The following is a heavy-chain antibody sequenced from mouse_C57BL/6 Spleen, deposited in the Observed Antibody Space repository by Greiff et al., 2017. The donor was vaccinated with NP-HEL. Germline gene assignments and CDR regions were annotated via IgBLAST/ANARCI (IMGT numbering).Heavy chain of an antibody. Sequence: EVQLQQSGAELVRPGASVKLSCTASGFNIKDYYMHWVKQRPEQGLEWIGRIDPEDGDTEYAPKFQGKATMTADTSSNTAYLQLSSLTSEDTAVYYCTTGDGTTRAMDYWGQGTSVTVSS. D-gene: IGHD1-1*01. CDR1: GFNIKDYY. CDR2: IDPEDGDT. V-gene: IGHV14-1*01. J-gene: IGHJ4*01. CDR3: TTGDGTTRAMDY.